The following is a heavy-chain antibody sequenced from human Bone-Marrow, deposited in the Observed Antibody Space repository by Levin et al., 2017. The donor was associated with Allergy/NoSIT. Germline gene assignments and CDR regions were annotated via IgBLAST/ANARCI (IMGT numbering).Heavy chain of an antibody. Sequence: QPGGSLRLSCTTSGFTFGTYAMTWVRQSPGKGLQWLSTISGSSDAKYYADSVKGRFSISRDNSKNTLYLQMNSLRVDDTAVYYCAKDPHFPAGYWGQGTLITVSS. CDR2: ISGSSDAK. J-gene: IGHJ4*02. V-gene: IGHV3-23*01. CDR1: GFTFGTYA. D-gene: IGHD6-25*01. CDR3: AKDPHFPAGY.